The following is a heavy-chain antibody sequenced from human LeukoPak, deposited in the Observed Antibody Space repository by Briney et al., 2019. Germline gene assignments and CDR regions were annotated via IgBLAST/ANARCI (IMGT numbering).Heavy chain of an antibody. CDR1: GGSFSGYY. Sequence: SETPSLTCAVYGGSFSGYYWSWIRQPPGKGLEWIGEINHSGSTNYNPSLKSRVTISVDTSKNQFSLKLSSVTAADTAVYYCARRYAGYSSGWYGFDYWGQGTLVTVSS. CDR3: ARRYAGYSSGWYGFDY. J-gene: IGHJ4*02. CDR2: INHSGST. D-gene: IGHD6-19*01. V-gene: IGHV4-34*01.